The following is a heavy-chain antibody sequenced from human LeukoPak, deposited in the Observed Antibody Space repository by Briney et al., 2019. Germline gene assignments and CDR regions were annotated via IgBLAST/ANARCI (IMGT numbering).Heavy chain of an antibody. CDR2: IYPGDSDT. V-gene: IGHV5-51*01. CDR1: EYRFIDYW. J-gene: IGHJ3*02. D-gene: IGHD2-8*01. Sequence: GESLRISCSGSEYRFIDYWIGWVRQMPGKGLEWMGIIYPGDSDTRYSPSLQGQVTISADKSISTAYLQWSSLKASDTAMYYSAIPLFSTLRFGVRLIDDAFDICGQGTMVTVSS. CDR3: AIPLFSTLRFGVRLIDDAFDI.